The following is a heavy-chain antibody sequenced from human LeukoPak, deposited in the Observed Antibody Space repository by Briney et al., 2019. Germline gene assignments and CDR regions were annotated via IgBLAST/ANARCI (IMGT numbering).Heavy chain of an antibody. CDR1: GFTFSSYA. V-gene: IGHV3-30*04. CDR2: ISYDGSNK. CDR3: ARAGGSSGWYFDWFDP. Sequence: GGSLRLSCAASGFTFSSYAIHWVRQAPGKGLEWVAVISYDGSNKYYADSVKGRFTISRDNSKNTLYLQMNSLRAEDTAVYYCARAGGSSGWYFDWFDPWGQGTLVTVSS. D-gene: IGHD6-19*01. J-gene: IGHJ5*02.